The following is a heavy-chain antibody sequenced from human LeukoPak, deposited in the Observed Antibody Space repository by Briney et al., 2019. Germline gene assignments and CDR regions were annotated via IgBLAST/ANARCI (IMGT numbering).Heavy chain of an antibody. V-gene: IGHV3-23*01. CDR3: AKGRSGWYSDFDY. Sequence: TGGSLRLSCAASGFTFSSYAMSWVRQAPGKGLEWVSGISADGGSTYYADSVKGRFTISRDNSENTLSLQMNNLRAEDTAVYYCAKGRSGWYSDFDYWGQGTLVTVSS. CDR2: ISADGGST. D-gene: IGHD6-19*01. J-gene: IGHJ4*02. CDR1: GFTFSSYA.